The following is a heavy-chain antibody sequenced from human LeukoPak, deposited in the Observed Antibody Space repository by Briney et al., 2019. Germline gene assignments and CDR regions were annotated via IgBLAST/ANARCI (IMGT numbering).Heavy chain of an antibody. J-gene: IGHJ5*02. D-gene: IGHD5/OR15-5a*01. Sequence: GGSLRLSCAASGFTFSSYSMNWVRQAPGKGLEWVSSISSSSGYIYYADSVKGRFTISRDNAKNSLYLQMNSLRAEDTAVYYCARDLRRYSVFAPVSFDPWGQGTLVTVSS. CDR1: GFTFSSYS. CDR2: ISSSSGYI. CDR3: ARDLRRYSVFAPVSFDP. V-gene: IGHV3-21*01.